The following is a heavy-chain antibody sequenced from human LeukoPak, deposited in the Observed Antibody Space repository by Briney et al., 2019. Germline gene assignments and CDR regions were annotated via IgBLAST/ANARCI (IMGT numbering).Heavy chain of an antibody. CDR1: GFTFTTYR. CDR2: ISSDGGST. J-gene: IGHJ4*02. Sequence: PGGSLKLSCAASGFTFTTYRMHWVRQAPGKGLEYVSGISSDGGSTYYANSVTGRFTISRDNSKNTLYLQMGSLIGEDMAVYSCAREEVELWSGFGYWGQGTLVTVSS. V-gene: IGHV3-64*01. CDR3: AREEVELWSGFGY. D-gene: IGHD5-18*01.